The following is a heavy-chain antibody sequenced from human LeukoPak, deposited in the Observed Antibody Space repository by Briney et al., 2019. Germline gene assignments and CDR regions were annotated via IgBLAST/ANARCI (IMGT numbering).Heavy chain of an antibody. J-gene: IGHJ4*02. CDR2: IYPSGTT. CDR1: NYSITSNFH. Sequence: SETLSLTCTVSNYSITSNFHWGWIRQPPGKGLEWLGSIYPSGTTYYNPSLRSRLTLSIDTSKSQFSLKLSSVTAADTAVYYCARVWIVVVTSTYYFNYWGQGTLVTVSS. D-gene: IGHD2-21*02. CDR3: ARVWIVVVTSTYYFNY. V-gene: IGHV4-38-2*02.